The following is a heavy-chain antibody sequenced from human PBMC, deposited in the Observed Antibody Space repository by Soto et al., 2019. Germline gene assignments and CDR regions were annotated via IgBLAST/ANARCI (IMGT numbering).Heavy chain of an antibody. CDR3: ARASPAGYSRSDYTGPTYYYGMDV. J-gene: IGHJ6*02. CDR2: IIPTFGTA. V-gene: IGHV1-69*13. Sequence: SVKVSCKASGGTFSSYAISWVRQAPGQGLEWMGGIIPTFGTANYAQKFQGRVTITADESTSTAYMELSSLRSEDTAVYYCARASPAGYSRSDYTGPTYYYGMDVWGQGTTVTVSS. CDR1: GGTFSSYA. D-gene: IGHD5-12*01.